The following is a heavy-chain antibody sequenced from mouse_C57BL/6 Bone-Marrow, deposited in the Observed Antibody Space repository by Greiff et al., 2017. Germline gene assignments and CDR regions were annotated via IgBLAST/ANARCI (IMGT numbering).Heavy chain of an antibody. J-gene: IGHJ3*01. Sequence: EVQLVESGGGLVQPKGSLKLSCAASGFSFNTYAMNWVRQAPGKGLEWVARIRSKSNNYATYYADSVKDRFTISRDDSESMLYLQMNNLKTEDTAMYYCVRPPYDYDGDPWFAYWGQGTLVTVSA. CDR3: VRPPYDYDGDPWFAY. CDR1: GFSFNTYA. D-gene: IGHD2-4*01. V-gene: IGHV10-1*01. CDR2: IRSKSNNYAT.